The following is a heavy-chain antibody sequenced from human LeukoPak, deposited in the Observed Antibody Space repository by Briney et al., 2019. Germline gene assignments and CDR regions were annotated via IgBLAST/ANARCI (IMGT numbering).Heavy chain of an antibody. CDR2: IYYSGST. V-gene: IGHV4-59*01. D-gene: IGHD3-10*01. Sequence: SETVSLTCTVSGGSISSYYWSWIRQPPGKGLEWIGYIYYSGSTNYNPSLKSRVTISVDTSKNQFSLKLSSVTAADTAVYYCARVLHWNYGSGSYEKVYYYYGMDVWGQGTTVTVSS. J-gene: IGHJ6*02. CDR1: GGSISSYY. CDR3: ARVLHWNYGSGSYEKVYYYYGMDV.